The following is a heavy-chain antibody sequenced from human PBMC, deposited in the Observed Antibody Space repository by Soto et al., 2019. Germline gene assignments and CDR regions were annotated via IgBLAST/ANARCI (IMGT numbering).Heavy chain of an antibody. CDR2: INHSGST. J-gene: IGHJ4*02. Sequence: ASETLSLTCAVYGGSFSGYYWSWIRQPPGKGLEWIGEINHSGSTNYNPSLKSRVTISIDTSKNQFSLKLSSVTAADTAVYFCARRRSRNYDFWSGPFDYWGQGVLVTVSS. D-gene: IGHD3-3*01. CDR3: ARRRSRNYDFWSGPFDY. CDR1: GGSFSGYY. V-gene: IGHV4-34*01.